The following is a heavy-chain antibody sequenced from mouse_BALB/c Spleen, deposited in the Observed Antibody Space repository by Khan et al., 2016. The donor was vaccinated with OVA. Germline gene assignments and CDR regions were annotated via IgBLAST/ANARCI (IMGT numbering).Heavy chain of an antibody. D-gene: IGHD1-1*01. CDR3: ARGNYYGYAMDY. CDR1: GYSITSNYA. Sequence: EVRLQESGPGLVKPSQSLSLTCTVTGYSITSNYAWNWIRQFPGNKLEWMGYISYSGSTNYNPSLKSRISITRDTSKNQFFLQLTSVTTEDTATYYGARGNYYGYAMDYWGQGTSITVSS. CDR2: ISYSGST. V-gene: IGHV3-2*02. J-gene: IGHJ4*01.